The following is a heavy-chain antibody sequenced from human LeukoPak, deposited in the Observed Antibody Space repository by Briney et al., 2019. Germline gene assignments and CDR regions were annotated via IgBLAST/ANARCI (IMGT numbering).Heavy chain of an antibody. V-gene: IGHV3-48*03. J-gene: IGHJ4*02. CDR2: IIGSSNTI. D-gene: IGHD6-13*01. CDR1: GFTFSSYE. CDR3: ARGGSSWLAPFDY. Sequence: PGGSLRLSCAASGFTFSSYEMNWVRQAPGKGLEWIAYIIGSSNTIYYADSVKGRFTISRDNAKNSLYLQMNSLRAEDTAVYYCARGGSSWLAPFDYWGQGTLVTVSS.